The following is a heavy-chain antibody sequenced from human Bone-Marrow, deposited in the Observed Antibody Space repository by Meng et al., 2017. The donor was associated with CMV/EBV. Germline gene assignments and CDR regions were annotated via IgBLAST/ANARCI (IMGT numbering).Heavy chain of an antibody. V-gene: IGHV3-30*02. J-gene: IGHJ4*02. CDR1: GFLFSSYG. D-gene: IGHD3-22*01. Sequence: GESLKISCAASGFLFSSYGMHWVRQAPGKGLEWVAFIWYDGGNKNYVDSVKGRFTTSRDNSRNTLYLQMNSLRAEDTAMYYCARDWDFYDNTGYPIDYWGRGTLVTVSS. CDR3: ARDWDFYDNTGYPIDY. CDR2: IWYDGGNK.